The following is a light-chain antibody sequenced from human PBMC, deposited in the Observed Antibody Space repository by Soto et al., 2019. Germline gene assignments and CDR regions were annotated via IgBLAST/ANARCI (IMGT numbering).Light chain of an antibody. CDR1: QGIRND. J-gene: IGKJ1*01. V-gene: IGKV1-17*01. CDR2: AAS. CDR3: LQHSTYPLT. Sequence: DIQMTQFPSSLSASVGDRVTITCRASQGIRNDLGWYQQKPGKAPKRLIYAASSLQSGVPSRFSRSWSGTEFTLGIRSLEPKDSATFYCLQHSTYPLTFGQGTKVEIK.